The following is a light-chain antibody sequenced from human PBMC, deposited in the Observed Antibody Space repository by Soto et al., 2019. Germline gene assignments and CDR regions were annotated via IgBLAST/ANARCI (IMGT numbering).Light chain of an antibody. CDR1: QSVLYSSNNKNY. V-gene: IGKV4-1*01. CDR3: HQYYSSPLT. CDR2: WAS. Sequence: DIVMTQSPDSLAVSLGERATINCKSSQSVLYSSNNKNYLAWYQQKQGQPPKLLIYWASTREAGVPDRFSGRGSGTDFTLTISPPHSEDLAVYYSHQYYSSPLTFGARTKVQIK. J-gene: IGKJ4*01.